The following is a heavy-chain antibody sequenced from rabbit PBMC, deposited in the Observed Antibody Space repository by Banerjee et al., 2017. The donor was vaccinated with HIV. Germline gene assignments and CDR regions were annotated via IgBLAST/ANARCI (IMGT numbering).Heavy chain of an antibody. Sequence: QSLEESGGDLVKPGASLTLTCTASGFSFSNKYVMCWVRQAPGKGLEWIACINTSSGNTVYASWAKGRFTISKTSSTTVTLQMTSLTAADTATYFCAREAGSGTGPDYDLWGPGTLVTVS. V-gene: IGHV1S40*01. D-gene: IGHD4-2*01. J-gene: IGHJ4*01. CDR2: INTSSGNT. CDR3: AREAGSGTGPDYDL. CDR1: GFSFSNKYV.